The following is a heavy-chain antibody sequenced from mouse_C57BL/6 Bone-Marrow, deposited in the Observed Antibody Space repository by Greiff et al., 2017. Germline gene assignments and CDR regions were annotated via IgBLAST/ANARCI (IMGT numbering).Heavy chain of an antibody. J-gene: IGHJ1*03. Sequence: EVQLVESGPGLAKPSQTLSLTCSVTGYSITSDYWNWIRKFPGNKLEYMGYISYSGSTYYNPSLKSRISITRDTSKNQYYLQLNSVTTEDTATYYCARGFLLWLRRDWYFDVWGTGTTVTVSS. CDR1: GYSITSDY. D-gene: IGHD2-2*01. CDR3: ARGFLLWLRRDWYFDV. CDR2: ISYSGST. V-gene: IGHV3-8*01.